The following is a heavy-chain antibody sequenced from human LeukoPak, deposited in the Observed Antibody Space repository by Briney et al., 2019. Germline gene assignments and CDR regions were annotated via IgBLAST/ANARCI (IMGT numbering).Heavy chain of an antibody. CDR2: IDTAGST. V-gene: IGHV3-13*04. Sequence: GGSLRLSCAASGFTFSSYDMHWVRQATGKGLEWVSAIDTAGSTFYPGSVKGRFTISRENAKDSLYLQMNNVRAGDTALYFCARTSKVTSVMDIWGQGTMVTVSS. CDR1: GFTFSSYD. J-gene: IGHJ3*02. CDR3: ARTSKVTSVMDI. D-gene: IGHD3-16*01.